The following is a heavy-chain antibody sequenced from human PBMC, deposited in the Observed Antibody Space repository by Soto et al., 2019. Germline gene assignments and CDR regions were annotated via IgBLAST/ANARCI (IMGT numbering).Heavy chain of an antibody. V-gene: IGHV4-34*01. D-gene: IGHD3-3*01. CDR1: GGSFSGCY. CDR3: ARGPQYYDFWSGYYTYYFDY. Sequence: SETLSLTCAVYGGSFSGCYWSWIRQPPGKGLEWIGEINHSGSTNYNPSLKSRVTISVDTSKNQFSLKLSSVTAADTAVYYCARGPQYYDFWSGYYTYYFDYWGQGTLVTVSS. J-gene: IGHJ4*02. CDR2: INHSGST.